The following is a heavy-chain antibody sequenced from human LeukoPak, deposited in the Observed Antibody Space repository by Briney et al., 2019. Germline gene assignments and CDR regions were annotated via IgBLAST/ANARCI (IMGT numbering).Heavy chain of an antibody. J-gene: IGHJ4*02. CDR2: IYYSGST. CDR3: ARVAYCSGGSCNPTHFFDY. Sequence: SETLSLTCTVSGGSISSSSYYWGWIRQPPGKGLEWIGSIYYSGSTYYNPSLKSRVTISVDTSKNQFSLKLSSVTAADTAVYYCARVAYCSGGSCNPTHFFDYWGQGTLVTVSS. V-gene: IGHV4-39*01. D-gene: IGHD2-15*01. CDR1: GGSISSSSYY.